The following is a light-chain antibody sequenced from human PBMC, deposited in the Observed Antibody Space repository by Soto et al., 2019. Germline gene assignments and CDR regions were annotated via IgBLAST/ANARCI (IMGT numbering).Light chain of an antibody. CDR2: EVN. CDR3: SSYAGRNNFV. J-gene: IGLJ2*01. CDR1: ISDVGGYNY. V-gene: IGLV2-8*01. Sequence: QSALTQPPSASGSPGQSVTISCTGTISDVGGYNYVSWYRQHPGKAPKLMIYEVNKRPSGVPDRFSGSKSGNTASLTVSGLQAEDEAGYFCSSYAGRNNFVFGGGTKLTVL.